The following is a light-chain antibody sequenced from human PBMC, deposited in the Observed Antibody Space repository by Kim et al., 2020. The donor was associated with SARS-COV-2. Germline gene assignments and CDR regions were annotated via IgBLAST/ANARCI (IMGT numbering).Light chain of an antibody. Sequence: SSGPTAYCSCAASQSVSSNFAGYKEKPGQAPRILIYAGSTRATGTQAMVSGSGSGADLTLTISRLQSEDFETYYCQQYNNGPFTHGPVTKLYIK. CDR2: AGS. J-gene: IGKJ3*01. CDR1: QSVSSN. CDR3: QQYNNGPFT. V-gene: IGKV3D-15*02.